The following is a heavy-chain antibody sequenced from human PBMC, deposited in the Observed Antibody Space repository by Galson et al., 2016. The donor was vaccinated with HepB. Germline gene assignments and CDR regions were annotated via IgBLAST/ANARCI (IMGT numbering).Heavy chain of an antibody. CDR1: GGTISNNNW. D-gene: IGHD6-19*01. J-gene: IGHJ4*02. CDR3: ASVTRGWYGSAWLYYLDS. Sequence: TLSLTCAVSGGTISNNNWWSWVRQPPGKGLEWIGEIYHSGSTNYHSESTNYNPSLKSRVTISVNKPKNQLSLKLTSVTAADTAVYYCASVTRGWYGSAWLYYLDSGGQGTLVTVSS. CDR2: IYHSGSTNYHSEST. V-gene: IGHV4-4*02.